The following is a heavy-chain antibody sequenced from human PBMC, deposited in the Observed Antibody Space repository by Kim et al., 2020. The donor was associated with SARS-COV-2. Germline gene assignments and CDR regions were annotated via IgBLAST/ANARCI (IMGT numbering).Heavy chain of an antibody. CDR1: GYTFTGYY. J-gene: IGHJ6*02. Sequence: ASVKVSCKASGYTFTGYYMHWVRQAPGQGLEWMGWINPNSGGTNYAQKFQGWVTMTRDTSISTAYMELSRLRSDDTAVYYCARGNEDTAMADYYYYGMDVWGQGTTVTVSS. D-gene: IGHD5-18*01. V-gene: IGHV1-2*04. CDR3: ARGNEDTAMADYYYYGMDV. CDR2: INPNSGGT.